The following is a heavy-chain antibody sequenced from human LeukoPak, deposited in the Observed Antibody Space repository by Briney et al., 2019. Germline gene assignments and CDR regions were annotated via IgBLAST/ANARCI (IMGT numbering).Heavy chain of an antibody. CDR3: ARHVVVAATTYNWFDP. D-gene: IGHD2-15*01. V-gene: IGHV4-4*07. CDR1: GGSISSYY. J-gene: IGHJ5*02. Sequence: SETLSLTCTVSGGSISSYYWSWIRQPAGKGLEWIGRIYTSGSTNYNPSLKSRVTMSVDTSKNQFSLKLSSVTAADTAVYYCARHVVVAATTYNWFDPWGQGTLVTVSS. CDR2: IYTSGST.